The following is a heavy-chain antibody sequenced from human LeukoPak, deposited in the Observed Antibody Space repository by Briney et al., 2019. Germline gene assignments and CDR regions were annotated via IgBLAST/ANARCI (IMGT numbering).Heavy chain of an antibody. Sequence: SETLSLICNVSGDSISSRSYYWGWIRHPPGKGLEWIGSMFHSGSTSYNPSLESRVTISVDTTKNQFSLKLNSVTAADTAVYYCAGRAGPTWYFDYWGQGSLVTVSS. CDR3: AGRAGPTWYFDY. V-gene: IGHV4-39*01. D-gene: IGHD6-25*01. J-gene: IGHJ4*02. CDR2: MFHSGST. CDR1: GDSISSRSYY.